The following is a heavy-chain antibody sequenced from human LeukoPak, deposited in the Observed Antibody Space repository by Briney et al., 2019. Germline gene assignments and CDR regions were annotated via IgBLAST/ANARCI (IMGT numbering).Heavy chain of an antibody. CDR1: GGTFSSYA. V-gene: IGHV1-69*05. Sequence: SVKVSCKASGGTFSSYAISWVRQAPGQGLEWMGGITPIFGTANYAQKFQGRVTITTDESTSTAYMELSSLRSEDTAVYYCARVGMVTRWFDPWGQGTLVTVSS. D-gene: IGHD5-18*01. CDR2: ITPIFGTA. CDR3: ARVGMVTRWFDP. J-gene: IGHJ5*02.